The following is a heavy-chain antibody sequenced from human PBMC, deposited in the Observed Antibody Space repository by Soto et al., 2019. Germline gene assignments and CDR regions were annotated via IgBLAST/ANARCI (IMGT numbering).Heavy chain of an antibody. V-gene: IGHV1-18*01. J-gene: IGHJ4*02. CDR1: GYTFTSYG. Sequence: ASVKVSCKASGYTFTSYGISWVRQAPGQGLEWMGWISAYNGNTNYAQNLQGRVTMTTDTSTTTAYMELRSLRSDDTAMYYCARENPTVAYDYWGQGTLVTVSS. D-gene: IGHD6-19*01. CDR2: ISAYNGNT. CDR3: ARENPTVAYDY.